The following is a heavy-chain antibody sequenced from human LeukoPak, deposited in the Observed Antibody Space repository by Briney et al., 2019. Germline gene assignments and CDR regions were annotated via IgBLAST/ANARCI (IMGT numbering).Heavy chain of an antibody. Sequence: PGRSLRLSCAASGFTFSSYGMHWVRQAPGKGLEWVAVIWYDGSNKYYADSVKGRFTISRDNSKNTLYLQMNSLRAEDTAVYYCAKDSVFFDYWGQGTLVTVSS. CDR2: IWYDGSNK. CDR1: GFTFSSYG. CDR3: AKDSVFFDY. J-gene: IGHJ4*02. D-gene: IGHD2-8*01. V-gene: IGHV3-33*06.